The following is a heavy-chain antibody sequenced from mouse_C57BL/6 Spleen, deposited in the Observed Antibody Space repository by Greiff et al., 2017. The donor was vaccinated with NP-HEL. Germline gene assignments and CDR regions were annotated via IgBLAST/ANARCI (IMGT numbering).Heavy chain of an antibody. CDR1: GYTFTDYN. V-gene: IGHV1-22*01. Sequence: DVKLQESGPELVKPGASVKMSCKASGYTFTDYNMHWVKQSHGKSLEWIGYINPNNGGTSYNQKFKGKATLTVNKSSSTAYMELRSLTSEDSAVYYCARGAGSSPDYWGQGTTLTVSS. CDR2: INPNNGGT. J-gene: IGHJ2*01. D-gene: IGHD1-1*01. CDR3: ARGAGSSPDY.